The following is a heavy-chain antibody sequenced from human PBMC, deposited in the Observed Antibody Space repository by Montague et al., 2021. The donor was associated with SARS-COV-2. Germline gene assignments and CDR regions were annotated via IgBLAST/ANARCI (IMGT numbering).Heavy chain of an antibody. Sequence: SETLSLTCTVSNVTINNSPRGWIRKALGKGLDCFGHIHNSGTTDYNPSLRSRVTIPMDTSRNQFSLKLKSVTTADTAIYYCARVVGDYDFWSGQYYYYYYMDVWGKGTTVTVSS. CDR3: ARVVGDYDFWSGQYYYYYYMDV. J-gene: IGHJ6*03. D-gene: IGHD3-3*01. CDR2: IHNSGTT. CDR1: NVTINNSP. V-gene: IGHV4-59*01.